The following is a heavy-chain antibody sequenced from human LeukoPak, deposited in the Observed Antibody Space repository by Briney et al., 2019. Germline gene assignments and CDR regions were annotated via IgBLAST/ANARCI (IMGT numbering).Heavy chain of an antibody. D-gene: IGHD3-9*01. CDR1: GGSISSSSYY. V-gene: IGHV4-39*01. Sequence: SETLSLTCTVSGGSISSSSYYWGWIRQPPGKGLEWIGSIYYSGSTYYNPSLKSRVTISVDTSKNQFSLKLSSVTAADTAVYYCARRTHFLTGYYNVIEVVDHWGQGTLVTVSS. CDR3: ARRTHFLTGYYNVIEVVDH. J-gene: IGHJ4*02. CDR2: IYYSGST.